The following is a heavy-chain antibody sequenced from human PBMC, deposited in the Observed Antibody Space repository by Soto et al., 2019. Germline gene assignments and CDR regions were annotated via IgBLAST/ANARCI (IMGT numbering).Heavy chain of an antibody. D-gene: IGHD6-13*01. Sequence: QVQLVESGGGLVKPGGSLRLSCAASGFTFSGYYMSWIRQAPGKGLEWVSYISSSSSYTNYADSVKGRFTISRDNAKNSLNLQMNSLRAEDTAVYYCARVWELPSSSMWFDPWGQGTLVTVSS. J-gene: IGHJ5*02. CDR1: GFTFSGYY. CDR2: ISSSSSYT. V-gene: IGHV3-11*05. CDR3: ARVWELPSSSMWFDP.